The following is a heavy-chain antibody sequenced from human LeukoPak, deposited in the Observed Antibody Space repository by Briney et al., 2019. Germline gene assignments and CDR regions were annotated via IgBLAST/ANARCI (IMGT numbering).Heavy chain of an antibody. CDR3: ARRSSGPSAFDI. CDR1: GFTFSSNG. D-gene: IGHD3-22*01. V-gene: IGHV3-33*01. J-gene: IGHJ3*02. CDR2: VWTDGSAK. Sequence: GGSLRLSCAASGFTFSSNGMHWVRQAPGKGLEWVAVVWTDGSAKYYADSVKGRFTISRDKSQNILFLQMNSLSAEDTAVYYCARRSSGPSAFDIWGQGTLVTVSS.